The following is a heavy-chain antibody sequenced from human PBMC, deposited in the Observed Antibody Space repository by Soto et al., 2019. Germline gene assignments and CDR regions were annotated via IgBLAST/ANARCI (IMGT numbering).Heavy chain of an antibody. J-gene: IGHJ6*02. CDR3: ARDPVIVLRYFVATREAYYYYYGMDV. D-gene: IGHD3-9*01. CDR2: ISAYNGNT. Sequence: ASVKVSCKPSGYSFTTYGISWVRQAPGQGLKWMGWISAYNGNTNYAQKLQGRVIITTDTSTSTAYIELRILRSDDTAVYYCARDPVIVLRYFVATREAYYYYYGMDVWGQGNTVTVSS. CDR1: GYSFTTYG. V-gene: IGHV1-18*01.